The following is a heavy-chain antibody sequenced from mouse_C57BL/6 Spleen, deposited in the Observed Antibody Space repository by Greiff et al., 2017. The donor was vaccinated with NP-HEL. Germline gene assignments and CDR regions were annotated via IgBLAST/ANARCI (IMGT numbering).Heavy chain of an antibody. J-gene: IGHJ2*01. V-gene: IGHV5-17*01. CDR2: ISSGSSTI. CDR1: GFTFSDYG. CDR3: ASYSSGYLYFDY. D-gene: IGHD3-2*02. Sequence: EVKLMESGGGLVKPGGSLKLSCAASGFTFSDYGMHWVRQAPEKGLEWVAYISSGSSTIYYADTVKGRFTISRDNAKNTLFLQMTSLRSEDTAMYYCASYSSGYLYFDYWGQGTTLTVSS.